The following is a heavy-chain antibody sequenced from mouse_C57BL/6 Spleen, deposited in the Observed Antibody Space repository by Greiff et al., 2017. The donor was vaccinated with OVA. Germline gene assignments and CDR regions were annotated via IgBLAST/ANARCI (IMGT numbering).Heavy chain of an antibody. Sequence: VQLQQSGAELVKPGASVKLSCTASGYTFTEYTIHWVKQRSGQGLEWIGWFYPGSGSIKYNEKFKDKATLTADKSSSTVYMELSRLTSEDSAVYFGAIHAYYYGSSYEYYFDYWGQGTTLTVSS. J-gene: IGHJ2*01. V-gene: IGHV1-62-2*01. D-gene: IGHD1-1*01. CDR3: AIHAYYYGSSYEYYFDY. CDR2: FYPGSGSI. CDR1: GYTFTEYT.